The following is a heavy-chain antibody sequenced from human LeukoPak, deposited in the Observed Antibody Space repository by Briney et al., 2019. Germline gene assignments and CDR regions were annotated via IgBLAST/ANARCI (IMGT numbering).Heavy chain of an antibody. Sequence: PSETLSLTCTVSGGAISNGSYYWNWIRQPAGKGLEWIGRINTSGTTNYNPSLKSRVTMSVDTSKNQFSLKLSSVTAADTAICYCAREQRWLQSLDYWGQGTLVTVSS. CDR3: AREQRWLQSLDY. J-gene: IGHJ4*02. V-gene: IGHV4-61*02. CDR1: GGAISNGSYY. D-gene: IGHD5-24*01. CDR2: INTSGTT.